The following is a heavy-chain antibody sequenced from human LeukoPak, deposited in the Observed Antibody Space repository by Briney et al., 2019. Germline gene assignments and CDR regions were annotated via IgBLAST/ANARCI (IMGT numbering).Heavy chain of an antibody. D-gene: IGHD3-22*01. Sequence: GGSLRLSCAASGFTFSSYWMSWVRQAPGKGLEWVANIKQDGSEKYYMDSVKGRFTISRDNAKNSLYLQMNSLRAEDTAVYYCAREYYYDSSGYSVRWFDPWGQGTLVTVSS. CDR2: IKQDGSEK. CDR3: AREYYYDSSGYSVRWFDP. CDR1: GFTFSSYW. J-gene: IGHJ5*02. V-gene: IGHV3-7*01.